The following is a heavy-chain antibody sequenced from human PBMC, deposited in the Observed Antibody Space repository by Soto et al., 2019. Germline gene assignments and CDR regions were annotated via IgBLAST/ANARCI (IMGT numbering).Heavy chain of an antibody. CDR1: GYTFTSYY. Sequence: ASVKVSCKASGYTFTSYYMHWVRQAPGQGLEWMGIINPSGGSTSYAQKFQGRVTMTRDTSTSTVYMELSSLRAEDTAVYCCARDWSEHLYGMDVWGQGTMVTVSS. J-gene: IGHJ6*02. CDR3: ARDWSEHLYGMDV. V-gene: IGHV1-46*01. CDR2: INPSGGST. D-gene: IGHD2-21*01.